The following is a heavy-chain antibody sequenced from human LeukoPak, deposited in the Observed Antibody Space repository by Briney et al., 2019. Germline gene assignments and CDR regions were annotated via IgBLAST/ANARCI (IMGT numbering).Heavy chain of an antibody. CDR1: GFTFSSYA. J-gene: IGHJ4*02. D-gene: IGHD6-13*01. CDR2: ISYDGSNK. V-gene: IGHV3-30-3*01. CDR3: ARDRGGAAAFGY. Sequence: GGSLRLSCAASGFTFSSYAMHWVRQAPGKGLEWVAVISYDGSNKYYADSVKGRFTISRDNSKNTLYLQMNSLRAGDTAVYYCARDRGGAAAFGYWGQGTLVTVSS.